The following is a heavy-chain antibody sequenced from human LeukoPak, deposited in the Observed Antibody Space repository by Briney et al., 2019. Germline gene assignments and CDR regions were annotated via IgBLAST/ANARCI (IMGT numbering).Heavy chain of an antibody. J-gene: IGHJ4*02. CDR2: IRYDGSNK. CDR1: GFTFSSYG. V-gene: IGHV3-30*02. CDR3: AKERIVGALRDFDY. Sequence: HPGGSLRLSCAASGFTFSSYGMHWVRQAPGKGLEWVAFIRYDGSNKYYADSVKGRFTISRDNSKNTLYLQMNSLRAEDTAVYYCAKERIVGALRDFDYWGQGTLVTVSS. D-gene: IGHD1-26*01.